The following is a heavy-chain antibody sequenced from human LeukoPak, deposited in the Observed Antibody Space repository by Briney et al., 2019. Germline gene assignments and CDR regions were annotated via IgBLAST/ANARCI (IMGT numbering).Heavy chain of an antibody. D-gene: IGHD3-22*01. J-gene: IGHJ4*02. V-gene: IGHV3-30*18. CDR2: ISYDGSNK. CDR3: AKDRGDYYDSSGYSMDY. CDR1: GFTFSSYG. Sequence: GGSLRLSCAASGFTFSSYGMHWVRQAPGKGLEWVAVISYDGSNKYYADSVKGRFTISRDNSKDTLYLQMNSLRAEDTAVYYCAKDRGDYYDSSGYSMDYRGQGTLVTVSS.